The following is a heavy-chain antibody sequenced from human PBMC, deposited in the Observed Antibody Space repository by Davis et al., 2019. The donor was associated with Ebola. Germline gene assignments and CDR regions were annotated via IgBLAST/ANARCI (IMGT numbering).Heavy chain of an antibody. D-gene: IGHD3-10*01. CDR2: ISAYNGNT. V-gene: IGHV1-18*01. CDR3: ARDQLLWFRELSYYYYGMDV. J-gene: IGHJ6*02. Sequence: AASVKVSCKASGYTFTSYGISWVRQAPGQGLEWMGWISAYNGNTNYAQKVQGRVTMTTDTSTSTAYMELRSLRSDDTAVYYCARDQLLWFRELSYYYYGMDVWGQGTTVTVSS. CDR1: GYTFTSYG.